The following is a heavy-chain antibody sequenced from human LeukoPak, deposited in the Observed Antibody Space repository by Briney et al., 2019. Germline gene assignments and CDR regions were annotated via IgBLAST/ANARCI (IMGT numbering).Heavy chain of an antibody. Sequence: ASVEVSCKASGYTFTSYGISWVRQAPGQGLEWMGWISAYNGNTNYAQKLQGRVTMTTDTSTSTAYMELRSLRSDDTAVYYCARDHLDIVVVPAAMYYWGQGTLVTVSS. CDR2: ISAYNGNT. J-gene: IGHJ4*02. D-gene: IGHD2-2*03. CDR1: GYTFTSYG. CDR3: ARDHLDIVVVPAAMYY. V-gene: IGHV1-18*01.